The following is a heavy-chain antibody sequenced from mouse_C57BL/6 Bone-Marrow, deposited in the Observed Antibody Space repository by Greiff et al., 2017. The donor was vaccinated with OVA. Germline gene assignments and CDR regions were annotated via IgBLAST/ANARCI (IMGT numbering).Heavy chain of an antibody. D-gene: IGHD1-1*01. Sequence: VQLQQSGAELVKPGASVKISCKASGYAFSSYWMNWVKQRPGKGLEWIGQIYPGDGDTNYNGKFKGKATLTADKSSSTAYMQLSSLTSEDSAVYFCAREFVYYYGSSYFGYWGQGTTLTVSS. CDR3: AREFVYYYGSSYFGY. J-gene: IGHJ2*01. V-gene: IGHV1-80*01. CDR2: IYPGDGDT. CDR1: GYAFSSYW.